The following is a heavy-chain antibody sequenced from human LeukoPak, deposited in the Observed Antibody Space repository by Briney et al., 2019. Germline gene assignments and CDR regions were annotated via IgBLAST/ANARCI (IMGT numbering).Heavy chain of an antibody. CDR2: ISGSGGST. Sequence: GGSLRLSCAASGFTFITYAMSWVRQAPGKGLEWVSAISGSGGSTYYADSVEGRFTISRDNSKSTLYLQLNSLRAEDTAVYYCAKGPSNYDSSQGYWGQGTLVTVSS. CDR3: AKGPSNYDSSQGY. J-gene: IGHJ4*02. CDR1: GFTFITYA. V-gene: IGHV3-23*01. D-gene: IGHD3-22*01.